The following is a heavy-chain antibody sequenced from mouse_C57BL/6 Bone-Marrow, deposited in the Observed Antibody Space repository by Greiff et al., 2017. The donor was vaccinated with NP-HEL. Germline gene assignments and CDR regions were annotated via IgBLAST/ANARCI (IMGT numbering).Heavy chain of an antibody. D-gene: IGHD3-3*01. CDR1: GYTFTSYW. CDR2: IDPSDSET. CDR3: ARGGAGYFDD. Sequence: QVQLQQPGAELVRPGSSVKLSCKASGYTFTSYWMHWVKQRPIQGLDWIGNIDPSDSETHYNQKFKDKATLTVDKSSSTAYMQLSSLTSEDSAVYYCARGGAGYFDDWGQGTTLTVSS. V-gene: IGHV1-52*01. J-gene: IGHJ2*01.